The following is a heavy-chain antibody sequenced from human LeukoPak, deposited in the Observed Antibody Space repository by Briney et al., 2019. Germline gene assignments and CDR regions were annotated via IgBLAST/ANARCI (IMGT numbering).Heavy chain of an antibody. CDR1: GFTFSSYA. CDR2: ISGSGGST. J-gene: IGHJ4*02. CDR3: AKFGGVAVAVDTTGSAY. V-gene: IGHV3-23*01. D-gene: IGHD6-19*01. Sequence: GGSLRLSCAASGFTFSSYAMSWVRQAPGKGLEWVSAISGSGGSTYYADSVKGRFTISRDNSKNTLYLQMNSLRAEDTAVYYCAKFGGVAVAVDTTGSAYWGQGTLVTVSS.